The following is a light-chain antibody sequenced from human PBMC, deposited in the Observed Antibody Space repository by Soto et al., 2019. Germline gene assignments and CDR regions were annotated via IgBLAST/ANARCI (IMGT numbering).Light chain of an antibody. CDR1: QSISSW. CDR3: QHYDNLPLT. CDR2: DAS. V-gene: IGKV1-5*01. Sequence: DIQMTQSPSTLSASVGDRVTITCRASQSISSWLAWYQQKPGKAPKLLIYDASSLESGVPSRFSGSGSGTEFTLTISSLQPDDFATYYCQHYDNLPLTFGGGTKVEIE. J-gene: IGKJ4*01.